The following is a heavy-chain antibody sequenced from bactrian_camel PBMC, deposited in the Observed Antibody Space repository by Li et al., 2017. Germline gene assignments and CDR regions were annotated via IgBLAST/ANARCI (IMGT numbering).Heavy chain of an antibody. V-gene: IGHV3S67*01. D-gene: IGHD1*01. Sequence: VESGGGLVQPGGSLRLSCAVSGFTFNIDYMYWVRQAPGKEREAVAAIDSDGSTSVSRSVKGRFTISLDAAKNSIDLEMNCLKSDDTAVYYCAATGQMLSVAGCRTQGTQVTVS. CDR1: GFTFNIDY. J-gene: IGHJ4*01. CDR2: IDSDGST.